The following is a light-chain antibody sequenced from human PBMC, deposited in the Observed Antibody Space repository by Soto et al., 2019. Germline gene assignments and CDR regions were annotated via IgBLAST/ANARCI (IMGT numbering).Light chain of an antibody. CDR1: SSDVGGYKY. Sequence: QSVLTQPASVSGPPGQSITISCTGTSSDVGGYKYVSWYQQHPGKAPKLMIYEVSNRPSGVSNRFSGSKSGNTASLTISGLQAEDEADYYCSSYTSSSTLDVFGTGTKVTVL. CDR3: SSYTSSSTLDV. CDR2: EVS. J-gene: IGLJ1*01. V-gene: IGLV2-14*01.